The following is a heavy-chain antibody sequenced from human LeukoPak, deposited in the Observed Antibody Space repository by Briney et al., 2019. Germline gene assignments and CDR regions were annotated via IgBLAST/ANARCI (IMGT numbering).Heavy chain of an antibody. J-gene: IGHJ2*01. CDR1: GYTFTGYY. D-gene: IGHD3-10*01. CDR2: INPNSGGT. CDR3: ARISITMVRGVIPNWYFDL. V-gene: IGHV1-2*02. Sequence: GASVKVSCKASGYTFTGYYMHWARQAPGQGLEWMGWINPNSGGTNYAQKFRGRVTMTRDTSISTAYMELSRLRSDDTAVYYCARISITMVRGVIPNWYFDLWGRGTLVTVSS.